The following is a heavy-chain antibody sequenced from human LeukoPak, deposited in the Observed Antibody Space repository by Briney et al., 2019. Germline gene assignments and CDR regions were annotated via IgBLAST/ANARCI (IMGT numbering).Heavy chain of an antibody. D-gene: IGHD3-3*01. CDR2: ISAYNGNT. Sequence: GASVKVSCKASGYTFTSYGFSWVRQAPGQGLEWMGWISAYNGNTNYAQKLQGRVTMTTDTSTSTAYMELRSLRSDDTAVYYCARELRFLEWLRAFDIWGQGTMVTVSS. V-gene: IGHV1-18*01. CDR1: GYTFTSYG. J-gene: IGHJ3*02. CDR3: ARELRFLEWLRAFDI.